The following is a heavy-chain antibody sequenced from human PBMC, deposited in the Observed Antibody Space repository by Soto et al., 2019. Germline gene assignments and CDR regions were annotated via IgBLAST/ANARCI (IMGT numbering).Heavy chain of an antibody. CDR3: ARDIGYGGYDYDY. Sequence: QVQLVESGGGVVQPGRSLRLSCAASGFTFSSYGMHWVRQAPGKGLEWVAVIWYDGSKEYYADSVKGRFIISRASSKNTLYLQMNSLRAEVTAVYYCARDIGYGGYDYDYWGQGTLVIVAS. V-gene: IGHV3-33*01. D-gene: IGHD5-12*01. CDR2: IWYDGSKE. J-gene: IGHJ4*02. CDR1: GFTFSSYG.